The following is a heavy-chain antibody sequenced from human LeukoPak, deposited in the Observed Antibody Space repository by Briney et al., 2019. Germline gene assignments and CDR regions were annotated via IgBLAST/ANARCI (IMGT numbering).Heavy chain of an antibody. D-gene: IGHD3-22*01. CDR1: GFTFSSYG. Sequence: GGSLRLSCAASGFTFSSYGMHWVRQAPGKGLEWVAFIRYDGSNKYYADSVRGRFTISRDNSKNTLHLQMNSLRAEDTAVYYCAKDFEYYYDSSGYYLKGCLDYWGQGTLVTVSS. CDR2: IRYDGSNK. CDR3: AKDFEYYYDSSGYYLKGCLDY. J-gene: IGHJ4*02. V-gene: IGHV3-30*02.